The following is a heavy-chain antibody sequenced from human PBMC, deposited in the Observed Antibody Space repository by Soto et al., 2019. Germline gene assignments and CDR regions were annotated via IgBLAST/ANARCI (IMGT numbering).Heavy chain of an antibody. J-gene: IGHJ6*03. CDR3: AKDWIPAATNYYYYMDV. V-gene: IGHV3-30*18. D-gene: IGHD6-13*01. CDR2: ISYDGSNK. Sequence: QVHLVESGGGVVQPGRSLRLSCAASGFTFSTYGMHWVRQASGKGLEWVAVISYDGSNKYDADSVKGRFTISRDNSKNTLYLDMNSLRAEDTAVYYCAKDWIPAATNYYYYMDVWGKGTAVTVSS. CDR1: GFTFSTYG.